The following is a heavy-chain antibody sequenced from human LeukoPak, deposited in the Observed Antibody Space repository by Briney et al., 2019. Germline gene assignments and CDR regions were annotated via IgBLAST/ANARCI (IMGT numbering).Heavy chain of an antibody. V-gene: IGHV3-21*01. J-gene: IGHJ3*02. D-gene: IGHD5-24*01. CDR2: ISSSSSYI. CDR1: GFTFSSYS. Sequence: GGSLRLSCAASGFTFSSYSMNWVRQAPGKGLEWVSSISSSSSYIYYADSVKGRFTISRDNAKNSLYLQVNSLRAEDTAVYYCATLPPRKMTTFLLAFDIWGQGTMVTVSS. CDR3: ATLPPRKMTTFLLAFDI.